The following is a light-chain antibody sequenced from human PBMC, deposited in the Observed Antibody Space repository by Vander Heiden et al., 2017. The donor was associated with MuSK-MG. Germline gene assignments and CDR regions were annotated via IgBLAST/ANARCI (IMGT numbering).Light chain of an antibody. J-gene: IGKJ1*01. CDR3: QQSYTTPQT. V-gene: IGKV1-39*01. CDR2: AAS. Sequence: DIQMTQSPSSLSASVGDRVTITCLARQSISSYLNWYQQKPVKAPKLLIYAASSSQSAVPSTFSGTGPGTDFTLTIRMLQPEDFTTYYCQQSYTTPQTFGQGTKVEIK. CDR1: QSISSY.